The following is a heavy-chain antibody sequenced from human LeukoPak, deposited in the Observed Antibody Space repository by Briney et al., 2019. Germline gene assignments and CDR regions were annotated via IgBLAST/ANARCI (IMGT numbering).Heavy chain of an antibody. CDR2: IYGGGGT. J-gene: IGHJ6*03. CDR1: GFTVSSNY. CDR3: ASCSINCYSSFYMDV. Sequence: GGSLRLSCAASGFTVSSNYINWVRQAPGKGLEWVSLIYGGGGTFYADSVRGRFTISGDSSKNTLYLQMSRLRAEDTAVYYCASCSINCYSSFYMDVWGKGTTVTVSS. D-gene: IGHD2-2*01. V-gene: IGHV3-53*01.